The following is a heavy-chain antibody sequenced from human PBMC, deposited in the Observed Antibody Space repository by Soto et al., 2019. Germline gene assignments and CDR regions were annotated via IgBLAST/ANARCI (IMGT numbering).Heavy chain of an antibody. V-gene: IGHV1-46*01. CDR1: GYSFTNYY. CDR2: IDPSGGAT. D-gene: IGHD6-19*01. Sequence: QVLLVQSGAEVKKPGASVKISCKASGYSFTNYYVHWVRQAPGQGLEWMGIIDPSGGATSYAQKFQDRIDMITDTSTSTVYVELSSLTSEDTAVYYCARGQGGQWLVPADYWGQGTLVAVSS. J-gene: IGHJ4*02. CDR3: ARGQGGQWLVPADY.